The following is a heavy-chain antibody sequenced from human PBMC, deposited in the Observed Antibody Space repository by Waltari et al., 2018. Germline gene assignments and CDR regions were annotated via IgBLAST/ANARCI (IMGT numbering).Heavy chain of an antibody. CDR1: GYTLTTYY. CDR3: ARDRFYCGGDCLDLSPDYFDY. Sequence: QVQLVQSGAEVKKPGASVKVSCKASGYTLTTYYMHWVRRAPRQGLEWMGIINPSGGSTIYAQKCQGRVTMTRDTSKSTVYLELRSLRAEDTAVYYCARDRFYCGGDCLDLSPDYFDYWGQGTLVTVSS. J-gene: IGHJ4*02. D-gene: IGHD2-21*02. V-gene: IGHV1-46*01. CDR2: INPSGGST.